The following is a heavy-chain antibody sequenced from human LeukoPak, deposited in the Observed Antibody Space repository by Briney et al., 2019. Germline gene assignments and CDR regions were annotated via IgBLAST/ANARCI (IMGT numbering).Heavy chain of an antibody. V-gene: IGHV4-59*01. CDR3: ARVRGRDDY. Sequence: PSETLTLTCSLSRDSICSYSWSCIPHPPGKGLEWIGQIYNRGSTNYNPSLKSRVTISVDTSKNQFSLKLNSVTTGDTAIYYCARVRGRDDYWGQGTLVTVSS. CDR1: RDSICSYS. D-gene: IGHD3-10*01. J-gene: IGHJ4*02. CDR2: IYNRGST.